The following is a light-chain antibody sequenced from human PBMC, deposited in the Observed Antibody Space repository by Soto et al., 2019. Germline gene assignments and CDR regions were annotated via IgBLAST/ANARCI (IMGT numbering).Light chain of an antibody. Sequence: DIVMTQSPLSLPVTPGEPASISCRSSQSLLHSNGYNYLDWYLQKPGQSPQLLIFLGSNRASGVPERFSGSGSGTDFTLKISRVEADDVGVYYFMQALQTFTFGQGTRLEIK. CDR3: MQALQTFT. CDR1: QSLLHSNGYNY. J-gene: IGKJ5*01. V-gene: IGKV2-28*01. CDR2: LGS.